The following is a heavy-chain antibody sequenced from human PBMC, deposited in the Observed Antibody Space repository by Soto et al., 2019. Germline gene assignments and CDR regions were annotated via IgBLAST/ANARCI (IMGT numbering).Heavy chain of an antibody. D-gene: IGHD3-3*01. CDR1: GFTFSSYA. CDR3: ARDIYDFWSGPGH. Sequence: GGSLRLSCAASGFTFSSYAMSWVRQAPGKGLEWVSAISGSGGSTYYADSVKGRFTISRDNSKNTLYLQMNSLRAEDTAVYYCARDIYDFWSGPGHWGQGTLVTVLL. J-gene: IGHJ4*02. CDR2: ISGSGGST. V-gene: IGHV3-23*01.